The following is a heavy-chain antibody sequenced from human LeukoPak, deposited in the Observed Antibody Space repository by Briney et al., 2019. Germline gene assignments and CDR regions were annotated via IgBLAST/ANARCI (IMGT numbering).Heavy chain of an antibody. Sequence: SETLSLTCTVSGGSIRSDTYYWGWIRQPPGKGLEWIGSIHYSGTTYYNPSLKSRVTISVDTSKNQFSLKLSSVTAADTAVYYCASNKGGDYYGLTLCWFDPWGQGTLVTVSS. D-gene: IGHD3-10*01. J-gene: IGHJ5*02. CDR3: ASNKGGDYYGLTLCWFDP. CDR2: IHYSGTT. V-gene: IGHV4-39*07. CDR1: GGSIRSDTYY.